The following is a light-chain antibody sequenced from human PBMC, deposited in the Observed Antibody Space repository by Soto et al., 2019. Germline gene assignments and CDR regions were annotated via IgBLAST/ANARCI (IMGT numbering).Light chain of an antibody. Sequence: IRLTQSPSLLSASVGDRVTITCRASHDISTYLAWYQQKPGKAPKLMIYEASTLQSGVPSRFSGSGSGTEFTLTISGLLPEDFATYHCQQLNTLPFTFGQGTRLEI. CDR3: QQLNTLPFT. CDR2: EAS. J-gene: IGKJ5*01. V-gene: IGKV1-9*01. CDR1: HDISTY.